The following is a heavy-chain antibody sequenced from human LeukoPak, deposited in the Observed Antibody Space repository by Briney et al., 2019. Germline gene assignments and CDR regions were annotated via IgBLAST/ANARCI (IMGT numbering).Heavy chain of an antibody. V-gene: IGHV4-34*01. Sequence: SETLSLTCAVYGGSFSGYYWSWIRQPPGKGLEWIGEINHSGSTNYNPSLKSRVTISVDTSKNQFSLKLSSVTAADTAVYYCARVEYSSSSPYYGMDVWGQGTTVTVSS. J-gene: IGHJ6*02. CDR2: INHSGST. CDR3: ARVEYSSSSPYYGMDV. CDR1: GGSFSGYY. D-gene: IGHD6-6*01.